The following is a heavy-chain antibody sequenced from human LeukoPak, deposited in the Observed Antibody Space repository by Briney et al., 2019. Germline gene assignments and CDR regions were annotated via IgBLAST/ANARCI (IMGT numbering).Heavy chain of an antibody. CDR1: GGSFSTYY. CDR3: ARYCSSTSCPGGAFDI. V-gene: IGHV4-59*12. J-gene: IGHJ3*02. Sequence: SETLSLTCTVTGGSFSTYYWSWIRQPPGKGLEWIGHFYYSGSTNYNPSLKSRVTISVDTSKNQFSLKLSSVTAADTAVYYCARYCSSTSCPGGAFDIWGQGTMVTVSS. CDR2: FYYSGST. D-gene: IGHD2-2*01.